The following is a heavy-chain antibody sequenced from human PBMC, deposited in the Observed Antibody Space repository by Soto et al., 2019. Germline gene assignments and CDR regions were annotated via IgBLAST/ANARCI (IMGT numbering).Heavy chain of an antibody. J-gene: IGHJ4*02. CDR3: ARTHYFDGSMYQYYFDF. V-gene: IGHV4-59*01. D-gene: IGHD3-9*01. CDR1: CGSIGSFY. CDR2: IYASGTT. Sequence: PSETLSLTCTVSCGSIGSFYWSWLRQPQGGTLEWIGYIYASGTTSYNPSLAIRVTMSVDMINNEFSLDLPSXGAEDSAVYYSARTHYFDGSMYQYYFDFWGEGTPVTVCS.